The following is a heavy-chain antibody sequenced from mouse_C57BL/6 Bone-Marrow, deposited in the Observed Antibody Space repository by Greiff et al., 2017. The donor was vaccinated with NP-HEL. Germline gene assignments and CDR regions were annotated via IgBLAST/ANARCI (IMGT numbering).Heavy chain of an antibody. CDR2: SKANSGST. J-gene: IGHJ1*03. V-gene: IGHV1-64*01. CDR3: ARFPYDYGSSSWYFDV. Sequence: VQLQQPGAELVKPGASVKLSCKASGYTFTSYWMHWVKQRPGQGLEWIGRSKANSGSTNYNEKFKSKATLTVDKSSSTAYMQLSSLTAEDSAVYYCARFPYDYGSSSWYFDVWGTGTTVTVSS. D-gene: IGHD1-1*01. CDR1: GYTFTSYW.